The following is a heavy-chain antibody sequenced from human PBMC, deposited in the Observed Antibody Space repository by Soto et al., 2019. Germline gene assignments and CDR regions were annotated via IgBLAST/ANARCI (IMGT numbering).Heavy chain of an antibody. CDR3: ARESMGGSSFRREYFDF. J-gene: IGHJ4*02. D-gene: IGHD2-15*01. V-gene: IGHV1-2*02. CDR1: GYFFTSYY. CDR2: INPNGGNT. Sequence: QAQLVQSGAEVKKPGASVKVSCKASGYFFTSYYIHWVRQAPGQSLQWMGWINPNGGNTHEVQKFQGRLNLTRDTSVSTVYMDLNSLTSDDTAIYYCARESMGGSSFRREYFDFWGQGTLVAVAS.